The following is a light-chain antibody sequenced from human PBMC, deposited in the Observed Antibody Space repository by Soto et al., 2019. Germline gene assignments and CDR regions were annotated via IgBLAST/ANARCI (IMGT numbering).Light chain of an antibody. CDR3: MQALQTPYT. V-gene: IGKV2-28*01. J-gene: IGKJ4*01. CDR1: QSLLHSNGYNY. CDR2: LGS. Sequence: DSVMTQSPLSLPVTPGEPASISCRSSQSLLHSNGYNYLDWYLQKPGQSPQLLIYLGSNRASGVPDRFSGSGSGTDFTLKISRVEAEDVGFYYCMQALQTPYTFGGGTKVEIK.